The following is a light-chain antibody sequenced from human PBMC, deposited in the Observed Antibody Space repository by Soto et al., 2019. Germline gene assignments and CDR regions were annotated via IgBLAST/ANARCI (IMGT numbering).Light chain of an antibody. CDR3: AAWDDSLSGPV. J-gene: IGLJ1*01. CDR1: SSNIGSNY. Sequence: QSVLTQPPSGYGTPGQSVTISCSGSSSNIGSNYVYWYQQLPGTAPKLLIYRNNQRPSGVPDRFSGSKSGTSASLAISGLRSEDEADYYCAAWDDSLSGPVFGTGTKVTV. V-gene: IGLV1-47*01. CDR2: RNN.